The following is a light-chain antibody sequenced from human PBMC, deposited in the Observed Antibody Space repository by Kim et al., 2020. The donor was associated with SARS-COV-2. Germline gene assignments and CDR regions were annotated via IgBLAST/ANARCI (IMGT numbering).Light chain of an antibody. Sequence: EIVLTQSPGTLSLSPGERATLSCRASQSVSSSYLAWYQQKPGQAPRLPIYGASSMATGIPDRFSGSGSGTDFTLTISRLEPEDFAVYYCQQYGSSPLTFGQGTKVDIK. J-gene: IGKJ1*01. CDR3: QQYGSSPLT. CDR2: GAS. CDR1: QSVSSSY. V-gene: IGKV3-20*01.